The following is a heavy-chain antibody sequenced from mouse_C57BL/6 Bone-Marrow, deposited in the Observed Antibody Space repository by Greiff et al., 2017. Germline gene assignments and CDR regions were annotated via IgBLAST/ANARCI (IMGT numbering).Heavy chain of an antibody. Sequence: EVKLVESGTVLARPGASVKMSCKTSGYTFTSYWMHWVKQRPGQGLEWIGAIYPGNSDTSYNQKFKGKAKLTAVTSASTAYMELSSLTNEDSAVYCCTRIRLLFHWYFDVWGTGTTVTVSS. CDR3: TRIRLLFHWYFDV. D-gene: IGHD1-1*01. CDR1: GYTFTSYW. CDR2: IYPGNSDT. J-gene: IGHJ1*03. V-gene: IGHV1-5*01.